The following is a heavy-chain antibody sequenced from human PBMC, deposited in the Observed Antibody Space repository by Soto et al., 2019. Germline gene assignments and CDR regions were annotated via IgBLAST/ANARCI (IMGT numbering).Heavy chain of an antibody. D-gene: IGHD2-15*01. CDR2: IIPIFGTA. J-gene: IGHJ6*02. Sequence: QVQLVQSGAEVKKPGSSVNVSCQASGGTFSSYAIRWVRQAPGQGLEWMVGIIPIFGTANYAQKFQGRVTITADEYTSTAYMELSSLRSEDTAVYYCARGDKVAATPLLRCYGMDVWGQWTTLTVSS. V-gene: IGHV1-69*01. CDR1: GGTFSSYA. CDR3: ARGDKVAATPLLRCYGMDV.